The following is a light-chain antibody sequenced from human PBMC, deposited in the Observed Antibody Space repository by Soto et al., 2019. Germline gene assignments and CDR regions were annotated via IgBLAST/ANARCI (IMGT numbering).Light chain of an antibody. CDR2: EVS. J-gene: IGLJ1*01. V-gene: IGLV2-8*01. CDR3: TSYAGTYSFFYV. CDR1: SSDVGAYNY. Sequence: QSALTQPPSASGSPGQSVTISCTGTSSDVGAYNYVSWYQQLPGKAPKLIIYEVSKRPSGVPDRFSGSKSGNTASLTVSGLQAEDEADYSGTSYAGTYSFFYVFGTGTTLTVL.